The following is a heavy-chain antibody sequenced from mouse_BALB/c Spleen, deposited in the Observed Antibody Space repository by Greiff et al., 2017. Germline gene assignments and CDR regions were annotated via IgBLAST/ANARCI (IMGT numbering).Heavy chain of an antibody. J-gene: IGHJ3*01. CDR1: GFTFSSFG. Sequence: EVQRVESGGGLVQPGGSRKLSCAASGFTFSSFGMHWVRQAPEKGLEWVAYISSGSSTIYYADTVKGRFTISRDNPKNTLFLQMTSLRSEDTAMYYCARYDYDGDPFAYWGQGTLVTVSA. CDR2: ISSGSSTI. D-gene: IGHD2-4*01. V-gene: IGHV5-17*02. CDR3: ARYDYDGDPFAY.